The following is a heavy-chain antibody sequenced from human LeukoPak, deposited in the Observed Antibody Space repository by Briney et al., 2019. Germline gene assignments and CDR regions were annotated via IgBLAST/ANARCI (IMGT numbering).Heavy chain of an antibody. V-gene: IGHV1-3*01. CDR3: ARDHGDYYFDY. Sequence: ASVKVSCKASGYTFTTYTMQWVRQAPGQRLEWMGWINAGNGNTKYSQKFQGRVTITRDTSASTAYMELSSLRSEDTAVYYCARDHGDYYFDYWGQGTLVTVSS. CDR1: GYTFTTYT. D-gene: IGHD4-17*01. CDR2: INAGNGNT. J-gene: IGHJ4*02.